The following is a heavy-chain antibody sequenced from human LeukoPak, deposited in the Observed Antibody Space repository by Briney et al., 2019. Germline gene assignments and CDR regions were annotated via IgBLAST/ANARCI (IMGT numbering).Heavy chain of an antibody. D-gene: IGHD2/OR15-2a*01. V-gene: IGHV4-34*01. CDR2: INHSGST. CDR3: ARTPKYRTLAYFDY. Sequence: KPSETLSLTCAVYGGSFSGYYWSWIRQPPGKGLERMGEINHSGSTNYNPALKSRVTISLDTYKTQFSPKLSPVTAAATAVYYCARTPKYRTLAYFDYCGQGTLVTVSS. J-gene: IGHJ4*02. CDR1: GGSFSGYY.